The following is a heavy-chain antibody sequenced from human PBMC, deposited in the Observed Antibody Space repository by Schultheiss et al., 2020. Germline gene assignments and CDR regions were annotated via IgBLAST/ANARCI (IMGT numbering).Heavy chain of an antibody. V-gene: IGHV3-23*01. D-gene: IGHD3-16*02. Sequence: GGSLRLSCAASGFTFSSYAMSWVRQAPGKGLEWVSAISGSGGSTYYADSVKGRFTISRDNARNSLSLQMNSLRAEDTAVYYCAKDLVPGGVIAYFDDWGQGTLVTVSS. J-gene: IGHJ4*02. CDR3: AKDLVPGGVIAYFDD. CDR1: GFTFSSYA. CDR2: ISGSGGST.